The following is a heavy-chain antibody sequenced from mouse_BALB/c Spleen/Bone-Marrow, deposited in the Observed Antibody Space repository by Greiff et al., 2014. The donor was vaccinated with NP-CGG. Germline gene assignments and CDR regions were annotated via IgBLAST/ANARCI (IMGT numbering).Heavy chain of an antibody. CDR1: GFNIKDTY. D-gene: IGHD4-1*01. J-gene: IGHJ3*01. Sequence: VQLQQSGAELVKPGASVKLSCTASGFNIKDTYMHWVKQRPEQGLEWIGRIDPANGNTKYDPKFQGKATITADTSSNTAYLQLSSLTSEDTAVYYCARWERGRGWFAYWGQGTLVTVSA. V-gene: IGHV14-3*02. CDR2: IDPANGNT. CDR3: ARWERGRGWFAY.